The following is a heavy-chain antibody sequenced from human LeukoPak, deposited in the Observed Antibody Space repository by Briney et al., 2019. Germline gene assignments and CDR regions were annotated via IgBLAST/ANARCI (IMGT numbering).Heavy chain of an antibody. V-gene: IGHV4-59*01. CDR3: ARVGEDGYNTFDY. J-gene: IGHJ4*02. CDR1: SGSISSYY. CDR2: IYYSGST. D-gene: IGHD5-24*01. Sequence: SETLSLTCTVSSGSISSYYWSWIRQPPGKGLEWIGYIYYSGSTNYNPSLKSRVTISVDTSKNQFSLKLSSVTAADTAVYYCARVGEDGYNTFDYWGQGTLVTVSS.